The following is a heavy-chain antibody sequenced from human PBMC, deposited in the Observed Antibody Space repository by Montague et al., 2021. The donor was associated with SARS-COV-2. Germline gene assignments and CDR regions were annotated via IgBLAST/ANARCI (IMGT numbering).Heavy chain of an antibody. D-gene: IGHD3-9*01. J-gene: IGHJ4*02. Sequence: SLRRSCAASGFTFSSYSMNWVRQAPGKGLERVSSISSSSSYIYYADSVKGRFTISRDNAKNSLYLQMNSLRAEDTAVYYCARDMYYDILTGYYTYWGQGTLVTVSS. CDR3: ARDMYYDILTGYYTY. CDR1: GFTFSSYS. V-gene: IGHV3-21*01. CDR2: ISSSSSYI.